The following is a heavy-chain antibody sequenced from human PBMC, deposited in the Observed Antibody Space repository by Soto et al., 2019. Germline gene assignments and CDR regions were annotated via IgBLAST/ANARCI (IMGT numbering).Heavy chain of an antibody. D-gene: IGHD3-22*01. Sequence: GVSLRLSCAVSGFTFYTYGIHWVRQAPGKGLEWVAVISFDGSNKYYADSVKGRFTISRDNSKNTLYLQMNSLRAEDTAVYYCAKARYYDSTGYLHYFDYWGQGTLVTVSS. CDR1: GFTFYTYG. CDR2: ISFDGSNK. V-gene: IGHV3-30*18. CDR3: AKARYYDSTGYLHYFDY. J-gene: IGHJ4*02.